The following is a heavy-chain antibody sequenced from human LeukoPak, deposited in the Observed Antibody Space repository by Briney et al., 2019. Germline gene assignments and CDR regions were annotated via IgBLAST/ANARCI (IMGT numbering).Heavy chain of an antibody. J-gene: IGHJ5*02. Sequence: PGGSLRLSCATSGFTFSHYGMHWVRQAPGKVLEWVAVIWNDGSNKYYGDSVKGRFTISRDNSKNTLYLQMNSLTVEDTAVYYCAKDAQRGFDYSNSLEHWGQGTLVTVSS. D-gene: IGHD4-11*01. CDR2: IWNDGSNK. CDR3: AKDAQRGFDYSNSLEH. V-gene: IGHV3-33*06. CDR1: GFTFSHYG.